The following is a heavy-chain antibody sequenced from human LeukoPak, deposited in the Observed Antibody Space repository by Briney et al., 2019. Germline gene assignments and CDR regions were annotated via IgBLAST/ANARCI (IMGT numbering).Heavy chain of an antibody. CDR3: ASITLRGYSYGYDY. Sequence: GGSLRLSCAASGFTFSDHYMDWVRQAPGKGLEWVGRTRNKASSYTTEYAASVKGRFTISRDDSKNSLYLQMNSLKTEDTAVYYCASITLRGYSYGYDYWGQGTLVTVSS. CDR1: GFTFSDHY. D-gene: IGHD5-18*01. J-gene: IGHJ4*02. V-gene: IGHV3-72*01. CDR2: TRNKASSYTT.